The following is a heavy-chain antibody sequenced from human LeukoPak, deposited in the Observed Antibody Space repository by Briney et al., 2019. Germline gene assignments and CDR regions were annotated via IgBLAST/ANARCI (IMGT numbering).Heavy chain of an antibody. V-gene: IGHV3-21*01. D-gene: IGHD6-19*01. Sequence: PGGSLRLSCAASAFSLNAYNMNWVRQAPGKGLEWVSSISYTGTYIYYADSVKGRFTISRDNAQNSLYLQMNSLRAEDTAVYYCAKEMGGSGWYEVTDYWGQGTLVTVSS. J-gene: IGHJ4*02. CDR3: AKEMGGSGWYEVTDY. CDR1: AFSLNAYN. CDR2: ISYTGTYI.